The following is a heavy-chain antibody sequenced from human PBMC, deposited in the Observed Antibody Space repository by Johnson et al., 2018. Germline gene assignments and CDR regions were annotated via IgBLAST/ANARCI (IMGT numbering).Heavy chain of an antibody. J-gene: IGHJ6*02. D-gene: IGHD5-18*01. CDR2: IKSKTDGGTT. CDR3: ARARSWGIQLYYYYDGMDV. V-gene: IGHV3-15*01. CDR1: GFTFSSYA. Sequence: VQLVQSGGGLVQPGGSXRLSCAASGFTFSSYAMSWVRQAPGKGLEWVGRIKSKTDGGTTDYAAPVQGRFTISRDYSKNTMYMQMNSLRAEDTAVYYCARARSWGIQLYYYYDGMDVWGQGTTVTVSS.